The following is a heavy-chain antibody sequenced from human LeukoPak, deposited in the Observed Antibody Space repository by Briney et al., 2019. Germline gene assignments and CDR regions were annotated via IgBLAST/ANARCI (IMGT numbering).Heavy chain of an antibody. CDR2: IRNDGSDK. V-gene: IGHV3-30*02. CDR1: GFTFSIYA. J-gene: IGHJ4*02. Sequence: PGGSLRLSCAASGFTFSIYAIHWVCQAQRKGLEWVAFIRNDGSDKSYADSVQGRFTISRDNSKNTLYLQMDSLKTEDTAVYYCARTTVTIDGFDYWGQGTLVTVSS. D-gene: IGHD4-11*01. CDR3: ARTTVTIDGFDY.